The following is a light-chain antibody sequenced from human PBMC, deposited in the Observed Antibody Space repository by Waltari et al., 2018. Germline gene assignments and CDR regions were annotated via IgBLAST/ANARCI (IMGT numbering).Light chain of an antibody. CDR1: SSYIGGYNF. J-gene: IGLJ3*02. CDR3: TSYTSRGALL. CDR2: DVI. Sequence: HSALTQPASVSGSPGQSITISCTGSSSYIGGYNFASWYQQHPGKAPKLMIYDVINRPSGISYRFSGSKSGNTASLTISGLLADDEAHYYCTSYTSRGALLFGGGTEVTVL. V-gene: IGLV2-14*03.